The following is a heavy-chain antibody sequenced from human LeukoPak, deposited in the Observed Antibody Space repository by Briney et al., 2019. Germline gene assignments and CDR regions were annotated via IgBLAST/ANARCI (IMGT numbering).Heavy chain of an antibody. D-gene: IGHD3-16*01. CDR2: IIPIFGTA. CDR3: ARDPLGDYVWGSYFD. Sequence: SVKVSCKASGGTFSSYAISWVRQAPGQGLEWMGRIIPIFGTANYAQKFQGRVTITTDESTSTAYMELSSLRSEDTDVYYCARDPLGDYVWGSYFDWGQGTLVTVSS. V-gene: IGHV1-69*05. J-gene: IGHJ4*02. CDR1: GGTFSSYA.